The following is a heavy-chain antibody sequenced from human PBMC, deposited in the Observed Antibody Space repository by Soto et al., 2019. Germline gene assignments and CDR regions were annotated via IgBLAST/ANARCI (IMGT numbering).Heavy chain of an antibody. CDR3: TRRYNWNDNYFDP. V-gene: IGHV4-30-4*08. CDR1: GGSMGSGDFF. D-gene: IGHD1-20*01. CDR2: ISYGGDT. Sequence: QMQLQESGPGLVKASQTLSLTCHVSGGSMGSGDFFWGWVRQSPGKGLEWIGHISYGGDTSYKPSLQSRVSMSVHTSKNEFSLRLTSVTAADTAIYYCTRRYNWNDNYFDPWGPGALVTVSS. J-gene: IGHJ5*02.